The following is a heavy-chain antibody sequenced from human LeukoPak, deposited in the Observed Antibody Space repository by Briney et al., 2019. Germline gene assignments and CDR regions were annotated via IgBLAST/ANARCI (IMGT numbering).Heavy chain of an antibody. CDR2: ISGSGGST. CDR3: AKRALNHSDSSGHYWAEN. CDR1: GFTFSCYA. J-gene: IGHJ4*02. V-gene: IGHV3-23*01. D-gene: IGHD3-22*01. Sequence: GGSLRLSCAASGFTFSCYAMSWVRQAPGKGLEWVSAISGSGGSTYYADSVKGRFTISRDNSKNTLYLQMNSLRAEDTAVYYCAKRALNHSDSSGHYWAENWGQRTLVTVSS.